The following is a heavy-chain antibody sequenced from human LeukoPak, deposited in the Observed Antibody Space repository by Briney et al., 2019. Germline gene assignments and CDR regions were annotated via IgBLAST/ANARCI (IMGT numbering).Heavy chain of an antibody. CDR1: GYSISSHYC. Sequence: SETLSLTCTVSGYSISSHYCWGWIRQPPGKGLEWIGTICHSGSTFYNPSLKSPVTISIDTSKNQFSLKLSSVTAADTAVYYCARGRGGSYYWGQGTLVTVSS. CDR2: ICHSGST. D-gene: IGHD1-26*01. CDR3: ARGRGGSYY. V-gene: IGHV4-38-2*02. J-gene: IGHJ4*02.